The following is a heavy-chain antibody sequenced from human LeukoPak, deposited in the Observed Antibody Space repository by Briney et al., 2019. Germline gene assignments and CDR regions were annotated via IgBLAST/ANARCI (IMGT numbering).Heavy chain of an antibody. CDR3: VSGDFRF. CDR2: ISEDGTNK. D-gene: IGHD2-21*01. J-gene: IGHJ4*02. CDR1: GFTFSRYT. V-gene: IGHV3-30*04. Sequence: GGSLRLSCAVSGFTFSRYTMHWVSQAPGKGLEWMTVISEDGTNKFYAESVKGRFTVSRDNSKNMLLLQMNSLRREDTAVYYCVSGDFRFWGQGTLVTVSS.